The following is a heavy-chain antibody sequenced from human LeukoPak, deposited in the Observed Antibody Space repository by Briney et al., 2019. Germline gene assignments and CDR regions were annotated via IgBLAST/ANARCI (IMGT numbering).Heavy chain of an antibody. J-gene: IGHJ6*03. CDR1: GGSISSYY. CDR3: ARRHCSSTSCYMYYYYYMDV. V-gene: IGHV4-59*05. Sequence: SETLSLTCTVSGGSISSYYWSWIRQPPGKGLEWIGSIYYSGSTYYNPSLKSRVTISVDTSKNQFSLKLSSVTAADTAVYYCARRHCSSTSCYMYYYYYMDVWGKGTTVTVSS. D-gene: IGHD2-2*02. CDR2: IYYSGST.